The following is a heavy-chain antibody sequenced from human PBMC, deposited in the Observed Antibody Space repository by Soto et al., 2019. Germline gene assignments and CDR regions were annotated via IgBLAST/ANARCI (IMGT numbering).Heavy chain of an antibody. V-gene: IGHV4-59*01. D-gene: IGHD4-17*01. Sequence: SETLSLTCTVSGGSISSYYWSWIRQPPGKGLEWIGYIYYSGSTNYNPSLKSRVTISVDTSKNQFSLKLSSVTAADTAVYYCGRASDYGARLFDYWGQETRVTVPS. J-gene: IGHJ4*02. CDR1: GGSISSYY. CDR3: GRASDYGARLFDY. CDR2: IYYSGST.